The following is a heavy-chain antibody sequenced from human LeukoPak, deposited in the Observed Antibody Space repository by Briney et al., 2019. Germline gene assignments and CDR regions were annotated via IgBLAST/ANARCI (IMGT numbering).Heavy chain of an antibody. Sequence: SVKVSCKASGGTFSSYAISLVRQAPGQGLEWMGGIIPIFGTANYAQKFQGRVTITTDESTSTAYMELSSLRSEDTAVYYCARDLLNPDYYDSSGYSSGAFDIWGQGTMVTVSS. CDR3: ARDLLNPDYYDSSGYSSGAFDI. CDR2: IIPIFGTA. V-gene: IGHV1-69*05. J-gene: IGHJ3*02. CDR1: GGTFSSYA. D-gene: IGHD3-22*01.